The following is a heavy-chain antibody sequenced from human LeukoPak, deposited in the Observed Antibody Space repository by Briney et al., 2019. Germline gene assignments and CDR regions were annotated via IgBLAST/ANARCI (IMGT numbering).Heavy chain of an antibody. Sequence: GGSLRLSCAASGFTFSSYAMSWVRQAPGKGLEWVSAISGSGGSTYYADSVKGRFTISRDNSKNTLYLQMNSLRAEDTAVYYCARVGYCSSTSCYAYGMDVWGQGTTVTVSS. CDR3: ARVGYCSSTSCYAYGMDV. CDR1: GFTFSSYA. D-gene: IGHD2-2*01. CDR2: ISGSGGST. V-gene: IGHV3-23*01. J-gene: IGHJ6*02.